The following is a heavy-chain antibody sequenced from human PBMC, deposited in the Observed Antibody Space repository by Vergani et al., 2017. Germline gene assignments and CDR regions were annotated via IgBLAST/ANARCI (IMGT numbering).Heavy chain of an antibody. V-gene: IGHV3-33*01. CDR1: GFTFSSYG. CDR2: IWYDGSNK. CDR3: AREGTIFGVGYXFDY. Sequence: VQLVESGGGVVQPGRSLRLSCAASGFTFSSYGMHWVRQAPGKGLEWVAVIWYDGSNKYYADSVKGRFTISRDNSKNTLYLQMNSLRAEDTAVYYCAREGTIFGVGYXFDYWGQGTLVTVSS. J-gene: IGHJ4*02. D-gene: IGHD3-3*01.